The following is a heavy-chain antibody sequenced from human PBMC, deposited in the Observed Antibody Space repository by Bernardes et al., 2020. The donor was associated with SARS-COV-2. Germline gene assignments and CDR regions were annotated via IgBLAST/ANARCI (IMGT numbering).Heavy chain of an antibody. V-gene: IGHV4-39*01. Sequence: SETLSLTCTVSGGSISSSTFYWGWIRPAPGMGLVWSVSIYSSGNSYYSPSLRRRVTSSVDTTKTQFHLSLSFVTAAATAVYYCAGSSWGIDCDIGGLRSWDYEMDVWGQGNTGTVAS. D-gene: IGHD3-16*01. CDR2: IYSSGNS. CDR1: GGSISSSTFY. CDR3: AGSSWGIDCDIGGLRSWDYEMDV. J-gene: IGHJ6*02.